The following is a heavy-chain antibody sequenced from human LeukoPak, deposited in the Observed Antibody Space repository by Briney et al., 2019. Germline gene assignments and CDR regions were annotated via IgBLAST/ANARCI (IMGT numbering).Heavy chain of an antibody. V-gene: IGHV1-2*02. J-gene: IGHJ5*02. Sequence: ASVKVSCKASGYPFNDFYIHWVRQAPGQGLEWMGWVVPDSGATNYAQKFQGRVTMTRDTSINTAYMELGRLRSGDTAMYYCMRRAGGATQTPWGQGTLVTVSS. CDR3: MRRAGGATQTP. CDR1: GYPFNDFY. CDR2: VVPDSGAT. D-gene: IGHD3-10*01.